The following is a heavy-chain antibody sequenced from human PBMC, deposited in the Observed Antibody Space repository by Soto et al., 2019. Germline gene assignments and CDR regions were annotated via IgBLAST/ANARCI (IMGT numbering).Heavy chain of an antibody. CDR1: GFTFSSYS. CDR2: ISSSSSYI. J-gene: IGHJ4*02. V-gene: IGHV3-21*01. D-gene: IGHD2-15*01. Sequence: EVQLVESGGGLVKPGGSLRLSCAASGFTFSSYSMNWVRQAPGKGLEWVSSISSSSSYIYYADSVKGRFTISRDNAKNSLYRQMNSLRAEDTAVYYCARASKSGRYCSGGSCYSGSDYWGQGTLVTVSS. CDR3: ARASKSGRYCSGGSCYSGSDY.